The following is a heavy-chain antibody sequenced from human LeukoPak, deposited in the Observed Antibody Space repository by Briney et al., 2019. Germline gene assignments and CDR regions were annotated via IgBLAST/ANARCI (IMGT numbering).Heavy chain of an antibody. CDR2: ISGSGGST. CDR3: AKELTMIVDWGETGDPSFDY. V-gene: IGHV3-23*01. J-gene: IGHJ4*02. Sequence: GGSLRVSCAASGFTFSSYAMSWVRQAPGKGLEWVSAISGSGGSTYYADSVKGRFTISRDNSKNTLYLQMNSLRAEDTAVYYCAKELTMIVDWGETGDPSFDYWGQGTLVTVSS. D-gene: IGHD3-22*01. CDR1: GFTFSSYA.